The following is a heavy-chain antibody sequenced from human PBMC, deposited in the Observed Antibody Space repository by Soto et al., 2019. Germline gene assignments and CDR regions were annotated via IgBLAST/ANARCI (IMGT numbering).Heavy chain of an antibody. V-gene: IGHV3-15*07. CDR3: TTDRISLGAFDI. D-gene: IGHD7-27*01. CDR2: IKSKTDGGTT. CDR1: GFTFSNAW. J-gene: IGHJ3*02. Sequence: EVQLVESGGGLVKPGGSLRLSCAASGFTFSNAWMNWVRQAPGKGLEWVGRIKSKTDGGTTDYAAPVKGRFTISRDDSKSTLYLQMNSLKTEDTAVYYCTTDRISLGAFDIWGQGTMVTVSS.